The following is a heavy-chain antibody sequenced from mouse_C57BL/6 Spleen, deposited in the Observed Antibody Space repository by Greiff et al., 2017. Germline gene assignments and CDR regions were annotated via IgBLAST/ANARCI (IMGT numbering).Heavy chain of an antibody. CDR3: ARLEGLYYGNIPWYFDV. D-gene: IGHD2-1*01. J-gene: IGHJ1*03. CDR2: IYPRSGNT. Sequence: QVHVKQSGAELARPGASVKLSCKASGYTFTSYGISWVKQRTGQGLEWIGEIYPRSGNTYYNEKFKGKATLTADKSSSTADMERRSLTSEDSAVYFCARLEGLYYGNIPWYFDVWGTGTTVTVSS. CDR1: GYTFTSYG. V-gene: IGHV1-81*01.